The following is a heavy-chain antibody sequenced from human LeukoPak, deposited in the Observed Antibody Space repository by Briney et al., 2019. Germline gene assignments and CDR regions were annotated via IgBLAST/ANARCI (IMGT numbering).Heavy chain of an antibody. V-gene: IGHV1-24*01. Sequence: ASVKVSCKVSGYTLTELSMHWVRQAPGKGLEWMGGFDPEDGGTIYAQKFQGRVTMTEDTSTDTAYMELSSLRSEDTAVYYCATILPGLVHFDYWGQGTLVTVSS. D-gene: IGHD3/OR15-3a*01. CDR1: GYTLTELS. CDR3: ATILPGLVHFDY. CDR2: FDPEDGGT. J-gene: IGHJ4*02.